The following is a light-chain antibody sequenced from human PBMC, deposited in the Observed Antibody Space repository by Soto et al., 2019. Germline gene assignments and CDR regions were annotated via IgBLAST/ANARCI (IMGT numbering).Light chain of an antibody. CDR2: YDS. V-gene: IGLV3-21*04. CDR1: NIGSNS. J-gene: IGLJ2*01. CDR3: QVWDSSSDVV. Sequence: SYELTQPPSVSVAPGKTARITRGGNNIGSNSVHWYQQKPGQAPVLVIYYDSDRPSGIPERFSGSNSGNTATLTISRVEAWDEADYYCQVWDSSSDVVFGGGTKLTVL.